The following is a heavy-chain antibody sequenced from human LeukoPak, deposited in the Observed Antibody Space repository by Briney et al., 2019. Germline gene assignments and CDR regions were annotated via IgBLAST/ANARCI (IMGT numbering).Heavy chain of an antibody. CDR3: ARDRVAAAEWFDP. D-gene: IGHD6-13*01. CDR2: IWYDGSRR. J-gene: IGHJ5*02. Sequence: GGSLRLSCAASRFTFSDYGMHWVRQAPGMGLEWVAVIWYDGSRRYYADSVKGRFTISRDNAKNSLYLQMNSLRAEDTAVYYCARDRVAAAEWFDPWGQGTLVTVSS. V-gene: IGHV3-33*01. CDR1: RFTFSDYG.